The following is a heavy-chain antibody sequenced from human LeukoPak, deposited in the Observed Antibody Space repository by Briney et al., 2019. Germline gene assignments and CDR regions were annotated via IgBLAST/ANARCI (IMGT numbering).Heavy chain of an antibody. CDR3: ARVRLAAMARIFDY. CDR2: IYYSGST. Sequence: SETLSLTCTVSGGSISSYYWSWIRQPPGKGLEGVGYIYYSGSTNYNPSLKSRVTISVDTSKNQFSLKLSSVTAADTAVYYCARVRLAAMARIFDYWGQGTLVTVSS. J-gene: IGHJ4*02. V-gene: IGHV4-59*01. D-gene: IGHD5-18*01. CDR1: GGSISSYY.